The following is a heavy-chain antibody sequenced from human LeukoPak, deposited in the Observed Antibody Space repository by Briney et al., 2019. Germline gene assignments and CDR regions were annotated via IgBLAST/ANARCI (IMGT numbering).Heavy chain of an antibody. V-gene: IGHV3-23*01. J-gene: IGHJ4*02. CDR1: GFTFSSYA. CDR2: ISGSGGST. CDR3: AYRSAVAGTY. D-gene: IGHD6-19*01. Sequence: PGGSLRLSCAASGFTFSSYAMSWVRQAPGKGLEWVSAISGSGGSTYYADSVKGRFTISRDNSKNRLYLQMNSLRAEDTAVYYCAYRSAVAGTYWGQGTLVTVSS.